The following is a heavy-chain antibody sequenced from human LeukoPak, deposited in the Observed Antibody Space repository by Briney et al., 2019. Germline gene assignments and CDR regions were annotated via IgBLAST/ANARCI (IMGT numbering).Heavy chain of an antibody. Sequence: PGGSLRLSCVASGFTFSDYYMSWIRQTPGKGLEWISYISGPGSTIYYAESLKGRFTISRDNAQNSLYLQMNGLRVEDTGVYSCARGLRSRRIAVAGTGYYYMDVWGKGTTVTVSS. D-gene: IGHD6-19*01. V-gene: IGHV3-11*01. CDR1: GFTFSDYY. CDR2: ISGPGSTI. J-gene: IGHJ6*03. CDR3: ARGLRSRRIAVAGTGYYYMDV.